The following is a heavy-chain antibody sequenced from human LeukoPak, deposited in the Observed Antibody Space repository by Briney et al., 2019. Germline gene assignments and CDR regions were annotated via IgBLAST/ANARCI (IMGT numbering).Heavy chain of an antibody. CDR2: ISSSGSTI. CDR3: ARDLPGGYSYGGPVDY. CDR1: GFTFSSYW. J-gene: IGHJ4*02. Sequence: GGSLRLSCAASGFTFSSYWMSWIRQAPGKGLEWVSYISSSGSTIYYADSVKGRFTISRDNAKNSLYLQMNSLRAEDTAVYYCARDLPGGYSYGGPVDYWGQGTLVTVSS. D-gene: IGHD5-18*01. V-gene: IGHV3-11*01.